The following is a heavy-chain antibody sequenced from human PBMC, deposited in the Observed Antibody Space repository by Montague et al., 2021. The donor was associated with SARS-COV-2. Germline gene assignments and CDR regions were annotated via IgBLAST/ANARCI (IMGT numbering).Heavy chain of an antibody. Sequence: SETLSLTCTVSNYSVSSGYYWGWIRQFPGKGLEWIGFKFHSGSTYYNPSLQSRVITSVDTSKNQVSLKLRSVSAADTAVYHCARGVVGPTVLFLEYWGQGILVAVSS. V-gene: IGHV4-38-2*02. CDR2: KFHSGST. CDR3: ARGVVGPTVLFLEY. D-gene: IGHD1-26*01. CDR1: NYSVSSGYY. J-gene: IGHJ4*02.